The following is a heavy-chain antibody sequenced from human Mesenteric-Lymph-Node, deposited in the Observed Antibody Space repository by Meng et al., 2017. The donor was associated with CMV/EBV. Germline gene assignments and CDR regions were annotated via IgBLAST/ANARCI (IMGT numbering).Heavy chain of an antibody. D-gene: IGHD3-3*01. Sequence: GGSLRLSCAASGFTFSSYAMHWVRQAPGKGLEWVAVISYDGSNKYYADSVKGRFTISRDNSKNTLYLQMNSLRAEDTAVYYCAKDQLRFRAWGQGTLVTVSS. CDR1: GFTFSSYA. J-gene: IGHJ5*02. CDR2: ISYDGSNK. V-gene: IGHV3-30-3*01. CDR3: AKDQLRFRA.